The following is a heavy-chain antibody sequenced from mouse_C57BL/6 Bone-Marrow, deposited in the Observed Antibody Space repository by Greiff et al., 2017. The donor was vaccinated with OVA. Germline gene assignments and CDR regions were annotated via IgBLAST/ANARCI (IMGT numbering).Heavy chain of an antibody. CDR3: ARPIYYGNYVAMDY. J-gene: IGHJ4*01. V-gene: IGHV5-6*01. CDR1: GFTFSSYG. Sequence: EVMLVESGGDLVKPGGSLKLSCAASGFTFSSYGMSWVRQTPDKRLEWVATISSGGSYTYYPDSVKGRFTISRDNAKNTLYLQMSSLKSEDTAMYYCARPIYYGNYVAMDYWGQGTSVTVSS. CDR2: ISSGGSYT. D-gene: IGHD2-1*01.